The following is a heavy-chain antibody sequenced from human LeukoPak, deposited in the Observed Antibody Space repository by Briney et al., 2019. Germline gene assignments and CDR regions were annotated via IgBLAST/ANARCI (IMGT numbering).Heavy chain of an antibody. CDR3: ARFSGSGYYFDY. CDR2: INPSGGTT. V-gene: IGHV1-46*01. Sequence: ASVKVSCKASGYTLTSYYMHWVRQAPGQGLEWMGIINPSGGTTTYAQKFQGRVTMTRDTSTSTLYMELSSLRSEDTAVYYCARFSGSGYYFDYWGQGTLVTVSS. J-gene: IGHJ4*02. CDR1: GYTLTSYY. D-gene: IGHD3-10*01.